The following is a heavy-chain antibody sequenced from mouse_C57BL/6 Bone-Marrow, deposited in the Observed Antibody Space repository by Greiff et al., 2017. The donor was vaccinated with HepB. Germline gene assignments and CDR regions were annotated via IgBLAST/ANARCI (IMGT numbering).Heavy chain of an antibody. CDR3: ANYYDYDRYYAMDY. CDR1: GYAFSSYW. Sequence: VKLVESGAELVKPGASVKISCKASGYAFSSYWMNWVKQRPGKGLEWIGQIYPGDGDTNYNGKFKGKATLTADKSSSTAYMQLSSLTSEDSAVYFCANYYDYDRYYAMDYWGQGTSVTVSS. D-gene: IGHD2-4*01. V-gene: IGHV1-80*01. CDR2: IYPGDGDT. J-gene: IGHJ4*01.